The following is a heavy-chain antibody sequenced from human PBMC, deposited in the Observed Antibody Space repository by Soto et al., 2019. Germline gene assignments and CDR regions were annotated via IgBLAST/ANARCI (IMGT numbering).Heavy chain of an antibody. V-gene: IGHV3-74*01. CDR3: LRSYDF. CDR1: GFTFSGYW. J-gene: IGHJ4*02. Sequence: EVQLLESGGDLVQPGGSLRLSCAASGFTFSGYWMHWVRQAPGKGLVWVARIKTDGSSTDYADSVRGRFTISRDNAKNTLYLQMNSLRAEDTSVYYCLRSYDFWGPGTLVTVSS. CDR2: IKTDGSST.